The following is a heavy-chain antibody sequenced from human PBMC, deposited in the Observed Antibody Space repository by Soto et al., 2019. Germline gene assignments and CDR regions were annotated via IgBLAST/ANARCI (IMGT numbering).Heavy chain of an antibody. Sequence: TSETLSLTCAVSGYSISSGYYWGWIRQPPGKGLEWIGSIYHSGSTYYNPSLKSRVTISVDKSKNQFSLKLSSVTAADTAVYYCARAIEMGDCTNGVCFNYGMDVWGQGTTVTVSS. D-gene: IGHD2-8*01. V-gene: IGHV4-38-2*01. CDR1: GYSISSGYY. CDR2: IYHSGST. CDR3: ARAIEMGDCTNGVCFNYGMDV. J-gene: IGHJ6*02.